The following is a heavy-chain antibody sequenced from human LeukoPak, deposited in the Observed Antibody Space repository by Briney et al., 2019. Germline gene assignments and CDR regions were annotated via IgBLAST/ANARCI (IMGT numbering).Heavy chain of an antibody. J-gene: IGHJ4*02. CDR1: GGSFTGYY. CDR2: INHSGST. Sequence: SETLSLTCAVYGGSFTGYYWSWIRRPPGKGLEWIGEINHSGSTKHNPSLKSRVTISVDTSKNQFSLKLSSVTAADTAVYYCARTVLEFGESFDYWGQGTLVTVSS. CDR3: ARTVLEFGESFDY. V-gene: IGHV4-34*01. D-gene: IGHD3-10*01.